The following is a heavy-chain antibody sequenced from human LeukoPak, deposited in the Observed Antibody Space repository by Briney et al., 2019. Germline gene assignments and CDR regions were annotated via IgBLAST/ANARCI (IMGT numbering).Heavy chain of an antibody. V-gene: IGHV4-59*01. Sequence: KPSETLSLTCTVSGDSISSYYWSWIRQPPGKGLEWIGYIYYSGSTNYNPSLKSRVTISVDTSKNQFSLKLSSVTAADTAVYYCARGLFDRGSGDPHFDYWGQGTLVTVSS. CDR1: GDSISSYY. D-gene: IGHD3-10*01. CDR2: IYYSGST. J-gene: IGHJ4*02. CDR3: ARGLFDRGSGDPHFDY.